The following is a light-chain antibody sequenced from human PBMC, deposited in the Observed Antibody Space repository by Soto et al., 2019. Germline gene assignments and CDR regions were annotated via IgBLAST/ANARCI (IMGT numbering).Light chain of an antibody. CDR2: SNN. J-gene: IGLJ1*01. V-gene: IGLV1-44*01. CDR3: AAWDYSLNAYV. CDR1: SSNIGSNT. Sequence: QSVLTQPPSASGTPGQRVTISCSGSSSNIGSNTVNWYQQLPRTAPKLLIYSNNQRPSGVPDRFSGYKSGTSASLAISGLQSEDEADYYCAAWDYSLNAYVFGTGTKLTVL.